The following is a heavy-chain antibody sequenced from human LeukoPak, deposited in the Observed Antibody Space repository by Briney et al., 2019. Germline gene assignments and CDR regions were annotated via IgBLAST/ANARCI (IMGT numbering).Heavy chain of an antibody. J-gene: IGHJ4*02. Sequence: SETLSLTCTVSGGSISNYYWSWLRQPPGKGLEWIGYIYYIGSTNYNPSLTSRVTISVDTSKNQFSLKLSSVTAADTAVYYCARTKYYYDSSGYPPPFDYWGQGTLVTVSS. CDR2: IYYIGST. CDR1: GGSISNYY. V-gene: IGHV4-59*01. CDR3: ARTKYYYDSSGYPPPFDY. D-gene: IGHD3-22*01.